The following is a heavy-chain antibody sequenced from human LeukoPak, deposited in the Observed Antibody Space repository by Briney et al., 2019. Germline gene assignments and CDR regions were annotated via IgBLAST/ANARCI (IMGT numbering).Heavy chain of an antibody. CDR2: FNTNNGDA. CDR1: SFNGDY. D-gene: IGHD4-17*01. V-gene: IGHV1-2*02. Sequence: ASVKVSCKGSFNGDYIHWLRRAPGQGLDWMGWFNTNNGDADHAQRLQGRFTMSKNTSISTAYLDLSSLTSDDTAVYFCARVTTKTFYRYYDLWGPGTLVTVSS. J-gene: IGHJ2*01. CDR3: ARVTTKTFYRYYDL.